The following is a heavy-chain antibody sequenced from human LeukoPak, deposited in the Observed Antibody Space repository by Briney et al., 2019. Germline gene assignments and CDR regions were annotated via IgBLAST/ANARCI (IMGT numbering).Heavy chain of an antibody. CDR2: ISGSGYST. CDR3: AKATYSSSWNLYFDY. D-gene: IGHD6-13*01. V-gene: IGHV3-23*01. CDR1: GFTFSSYA. J-gene: IGHJ4*02. Sequence: GGSLRLSCAASGFTFSSYAMSWVRQAPGKGLEWVSTISGSGYSTYYADSVKGRFTISRDNSKNTLFLQMNSLRAEDTAVYYCAKATYSSSWNLYFDYWGQGALVTVSS.